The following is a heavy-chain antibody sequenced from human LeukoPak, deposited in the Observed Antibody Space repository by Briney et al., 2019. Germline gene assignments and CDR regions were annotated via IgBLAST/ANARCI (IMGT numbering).Heavy chain of an antibody. CDR1: GFTFDDYA. Sequence: GGSLRLSCAASGFTFDDYAMHCVRQAPGKGLEWVSLITWDGGSTYYADSVKGLFTISRDNSKHPLYLQMNSLRAEDTALYYCAKDMGYSTNWKGYFDYWGQGTLVTVSS. V-gene: IGHV3-43D*04. CDR3: AKDMGYSTNWKGYFDY. J-gene: IGHJ4*02. D-gene: IGHD6-13*01. CDR2: ITWDGGST.